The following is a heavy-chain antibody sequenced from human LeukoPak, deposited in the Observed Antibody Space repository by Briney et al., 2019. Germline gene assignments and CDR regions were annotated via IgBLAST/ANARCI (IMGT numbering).Heavy chain of an antibody. D-gene: IGHD1-14*01. V-gene: IGHV4-39*01. J-gene: IGHJ4*02. CDR2: IYYSGST. CDR3: ARQFLGINRRYYFDY. CDR1: GGSISSSSYY. Sequence: PSETLSLTCTVSGGSISSSSYYWGWIRQPPGKGLEWIGSIYYSGSTYYNPSLKSRVTISVDTSKNQFSLKLSSVTAADTAVYYCARQFLGINRRYYFDYWGQGVLVTVSS.